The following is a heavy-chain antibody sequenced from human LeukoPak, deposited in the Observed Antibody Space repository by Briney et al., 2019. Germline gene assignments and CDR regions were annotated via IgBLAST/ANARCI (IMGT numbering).Heavy chain of an antibody. Sequence: GASLKISCKGSGSRFTSYWIGWVRQMPGKGLEWMGIIYPGDSDTRYSPSFQGQVTISADKSISTAYLQWSSLKASDTAMYYCARPRYDSSGYCFDYWGQGTLVTVSS. V-gene: IGHV5-51*01. CDR2: IYPGDSDT. D-gene: IGHD3-22*01. CDR1: GSRFTSYW. CDR3: ARPRYDSSGYCFDY. J-gene: IGHJ4*02.